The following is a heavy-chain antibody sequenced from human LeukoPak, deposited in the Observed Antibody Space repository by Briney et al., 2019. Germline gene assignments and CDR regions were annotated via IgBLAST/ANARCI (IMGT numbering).Heavy chain of an antibody. CDR3: AGLYV. J-gene: IGHJ6*04. CDR2: VYTSGST. CDR1: GASISSYW. Sequence: PSETLSLTCTVSGASISSYWWSWIRQPPGKGLEWIGRVYTSGSTTYNPSLKSRVTMSVDTSKNQWSRNLNSVTAAGTAIYYCAGLYVWGKGTTVTISS. V-gene: IGHV4-4*07.